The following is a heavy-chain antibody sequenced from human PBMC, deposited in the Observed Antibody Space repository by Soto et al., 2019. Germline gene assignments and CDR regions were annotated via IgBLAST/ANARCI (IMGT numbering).Heavy chain of an antibody. V-gene: IGHV3-23*01. CDR2: ISGSGGST. Sequence: GGSLRLSCAASGFTFSSYAMSWVRQAPGKGLEWVSAISGSGGSTYYADSVKGRFTISRDNSKNTLYLQLNNLRAEDTAVYFCARDQTDSGGYSDSWGQGTLVTVSS. CDR3: ARDQTDSGGYSDS. CDR1: GFTFSSYA. D-gene: IGHD3-22*01. J-gene: IGHJ4*02.